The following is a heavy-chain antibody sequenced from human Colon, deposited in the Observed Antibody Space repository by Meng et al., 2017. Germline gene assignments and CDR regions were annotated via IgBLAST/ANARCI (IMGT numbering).Heavy chain of an antibody. CDR2: IFYTGTA. CDR3: ARADCTAGICYQFDN. Sequence: QVRLQESAPGLVKPSQTLSLTCNVSRLSIGTTGDYWTWIRQRPGKGLEWIGKIFYTGTAHYNPSLKTRAAMSVDRSKNQFSLKLSSVTAADTAVYYCARADCTAGICYQFDNWGQGTLVTVSS. D-gene: IGHD2-8*02. J-gene: IGHJ4*02. V-gene: IGHV4-31*03. CDR1: RLSIGTTGDY.